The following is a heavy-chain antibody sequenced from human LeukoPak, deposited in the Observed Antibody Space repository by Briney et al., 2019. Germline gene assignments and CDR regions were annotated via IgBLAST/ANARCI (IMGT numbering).Heavy chain of an antibody. CDR1: GGSASSGGY. D-gene: IGHD1-26*01. Sequence: SETLSLTCTVSGGSASSGGYWSWIRQHPGKGLEWIGYIHKSGRTYYNLSLKSRVTISADTSQSHFSLKLSSVTAADTAVYYCAGIGLLGAAQFDSGGQGNLVTVSS. J-gene: IGHJ4*02. V-gene: IGHV4-31*03. CDR3: AGIGLLGAAQFDS. CDR2: IHKSGRT.